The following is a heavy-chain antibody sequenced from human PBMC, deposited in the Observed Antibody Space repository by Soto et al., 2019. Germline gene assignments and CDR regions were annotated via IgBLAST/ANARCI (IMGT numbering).Heavy chain of an antibody. CDR2: TRNKANSYTT. J-gene: IGHJ5*02. V-gene: IGHV3-72*01. CDR1: GFTFSDHY. CDR3: ARDLRVLSSRGNRFDP. Sequence: PGGSLRLSCAASGFTFSDHYMDWVRQAPGKGLEWVGRTRNKANSYTTEYAASVKGRFTISRDDSKNSLYLQMNSLKTEDTAVYYCARDLRVLSSRGNRFDPSGQGTLVTVSS. D-gene: IGHD1-1*01.